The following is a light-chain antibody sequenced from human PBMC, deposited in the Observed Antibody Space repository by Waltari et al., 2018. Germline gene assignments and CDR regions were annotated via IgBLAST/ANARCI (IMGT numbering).Light chain of an antibody. Sequence: QSVLTQPPSASGTPGQRVTISCSGSSSNIGSNNVNRYQQLPGTAPKLLIYSNNQRPSGVPDRFSGSKSGTSASLAISGLQSEDEADYYCAAWDDSLNGVVFGGGTKLTVL. CDR2: SNN. CDR3: AAWDDSLNGVV. J-gene: IGLJ2*01. CDR1: SSNIGSNN. V-gene: IGLV1-44*01.